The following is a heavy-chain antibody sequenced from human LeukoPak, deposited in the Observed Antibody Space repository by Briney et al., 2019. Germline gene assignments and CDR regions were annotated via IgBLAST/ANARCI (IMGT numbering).Heavy chain of an antibody. CDR1: GFTFSNYG. CDR2: IWYDGNNK. V-gene: IGHV3-33*01. Sequence: GRSLRLSCAASGFTFSNYGMHWVRQAPGKGLEWVALIWYDGNNKYYADSVKGRFTISRDNSKNTLYLQMNSLRAEDTAVYYCATYYYDSSGYYPDAFDIWGQGTMVTVSS. J-gene: IGHJ3*02. D-gene: IGHD3-22*01. CDR3: ATYYYDSSGYYPDAFDI.